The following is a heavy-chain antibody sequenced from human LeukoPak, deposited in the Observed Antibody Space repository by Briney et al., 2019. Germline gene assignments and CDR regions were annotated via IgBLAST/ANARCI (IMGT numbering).Heavy chain of an antibody. CDR2: INGSGGST. CDR1: GFPSSSYA. CDR3: AKVGVAVAGRSVSYFDY. V-gene: IGHV3-23*01. D-gene: IGHD6-19*01. J-gene: IGHJ4*02. Sequence: GSLKLSFAASGFPSSSYAMSWVRPAPGKGLEWVSAINGSGGSTFYSDSVKGRFTISRDNSKKTLYLQMNSLRAEETAVYYCAKVGVAVAGRSVSYFDYWGQGTLVTVSS.